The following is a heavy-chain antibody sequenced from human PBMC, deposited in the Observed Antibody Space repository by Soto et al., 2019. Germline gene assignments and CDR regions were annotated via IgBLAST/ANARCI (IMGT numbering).Heavy chain of an antibody. Sequence: VASVKVSCKASGYTFTSFGINWVRQAPGQGLEWMGWISAKNDDTKYAQKIQGRVTMTTDTSTSTAYMELRSLRSDDTAVYYCARKGRFCTGGVCYSNWFDPWGPGTLVTVSS. J-gene: IGHJ5*02. CDR3: ARKGRFCTGGVCYSNWFDP. V-gene: IGHV1-18*04. CDR1: GYTFTSFG. CDR2: ISAKNDDT. D-gene: IGHD2-8*02.